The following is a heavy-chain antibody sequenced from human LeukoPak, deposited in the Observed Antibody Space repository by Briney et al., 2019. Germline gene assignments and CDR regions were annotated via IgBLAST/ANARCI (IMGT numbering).Heavy chain of an antibody. Sequence: GGSLRLSCAASGFTFSSYGMHWVRQAPGKGLEWVAFIRYDGSNKYYAGSVKGRFTISRDNSKNTLYLQMNSLRAEDTAVYYCAKDLEGAAASFDYWGQGTLVTVSS. CDR1: GFTFSSYG. J-gene: IGHJ4*02. D-gene: IGHD6-13*01. V-gene: IGHV3-30*02. CDR2: IRYDGSNK. CDR3: AKDLEGAAASFDY.